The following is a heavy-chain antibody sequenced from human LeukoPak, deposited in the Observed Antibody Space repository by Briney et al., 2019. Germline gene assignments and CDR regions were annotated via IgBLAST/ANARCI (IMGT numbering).Heavy chain of an antibody. CDR1: GFTFRTSG. CDR2: ISGSGVST. CDR3: AAISSYYYMDV. Sequence: GGSLRLSCAASGFTFRTSGMSWVRQAPGKGLEWVSAISGSGVSTYYADSVKGRFTISRDNSENTLYLQMNSLRAEDTAVYYCAAISSYYYMDVWGKGTTVTISS. D-gene: IGHD2-21*01. V-gene: IGHV3-23*01. J-gene: IGHJ6*03.